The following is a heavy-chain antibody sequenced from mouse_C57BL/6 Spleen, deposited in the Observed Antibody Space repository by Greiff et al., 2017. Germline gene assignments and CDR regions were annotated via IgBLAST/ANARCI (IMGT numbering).Heavy chain of an antibody. V-gene: IGHV5-9-1*02. J-gene: IGHJ3*01. CDR1: GFTFSSYA. CDR2: ISSGGGYT. Sequence: EVHLVESGEGLVKPGGSLKLSCAASGFTFSSYAMSWVRQTPEKRLEWVAYISSGGGYTYYADTVKGRFTISRDNARNTLYLQMSSLKSEDTAMDYCTRALQDTAWFAYWGQGTLVTVSA. CDR3: TRALQDTAWFAY.